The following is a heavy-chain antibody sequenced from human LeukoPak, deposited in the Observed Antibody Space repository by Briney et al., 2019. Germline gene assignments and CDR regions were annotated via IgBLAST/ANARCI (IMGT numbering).Heavy chain of an antibody. CDR3: AREEGSSYGYVDY. V-gene: IGHV4-34*01. Sequence: PSETLSLTCAVCGGSFSGYYWSWIRQPPGKGLEWIGEINHSGSTNYNPSLKSRVTISVDTSKNQFSLKLSSVTAADTAVYYCAREEGSSYGYVDYWGQGTLVTVSS. D-gene: IGHD5-18*01. CDR2: INHSGST. J-gene: IGHJ4*02. CDR1: GGSFSGYY.